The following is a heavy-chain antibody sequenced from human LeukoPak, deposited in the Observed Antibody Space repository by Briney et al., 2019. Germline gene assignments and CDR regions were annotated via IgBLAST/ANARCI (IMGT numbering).Heavy chain of an antibody. D-gene: IGHD2-2*01. CDR3: AKDRYCSSTSCLTYLSGGY. CDR2: ISSSSSYI. CDR1: GFTFSSYS. J-gene: IGHJ4*02. V-gene: IGHV3-21*04. Sequence: PGGSLRLSCAASGFTFSSYSMNWVRQAPGKGLEWVLSISSSSSYIYYADSVKGRFTISRDNAKNSLYLQMNSLRAEDTAVYYCAKDRYCSSTSCLTYLSGGYWGQGTLVTVSS.